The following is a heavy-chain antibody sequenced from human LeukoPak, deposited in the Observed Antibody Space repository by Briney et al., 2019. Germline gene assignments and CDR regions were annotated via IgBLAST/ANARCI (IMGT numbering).Heavy chain of an antibody. Sequence: PGGSLRLSCTASGFPFSNYWMFWVRQAPGKGLVWVSRIHGHKNEVYYAGAVEGRFTTSRDNAKNTLYLQMNSLTAEDTGFYYCARDEVGGGPGIDHWGRGTLVTVSS. CDR1: GFPFSNYW. V-gene: IGHV3-74*01. D-gene: IGHD3-16*01. CDR2: IHGHKNEV. J-gene: IGHJ4*02. CDR3: ARDEVGGGPGIDH.